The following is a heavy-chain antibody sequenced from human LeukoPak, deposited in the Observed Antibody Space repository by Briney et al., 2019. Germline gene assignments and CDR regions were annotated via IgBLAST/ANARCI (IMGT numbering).Heavy chain of an antibody. D-gene: IGHD2-15*01. CDR3: ARATSPRDIVVVVAARTRNFDL. J-gene: IGHJ2*01. Sequence: SETLSLTXTVSGGPISSGSYYWSWIRQPAGKGLEWIGRIYTSGSTNYNPSLKSRVTISVDTSKNQFSLKLSSVTAADTAVYYCARATSPRDIVVVVAARTRNFDLWGRGTLVTVSS. V-gene: IGHV4-61*02. CDR1: GGPISSGSYY. CDR2: IYTSGST.